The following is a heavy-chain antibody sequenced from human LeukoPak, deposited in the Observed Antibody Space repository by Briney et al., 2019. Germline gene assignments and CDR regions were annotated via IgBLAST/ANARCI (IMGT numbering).Heavy chain of an antibody. J-gene: IGHJ6*03. Sequence: PSGTLSLTCAVSGGSISSSNWWSWVRQPPGKGLEWIGEIYHSGSTNYNPSLKSRVTISVDKSKNQFSLKLSSVTAADTAVYYCARDRAIAAPSYYYYMDVWGKGTTVTVS. V-gene: IGHV4-4*02. CDR2: IYHSGST. D-gene: IGHD6-13*01. CDR1: GGSISSSNW. CDR3: ARDRAIAAPSYYYYMDV.